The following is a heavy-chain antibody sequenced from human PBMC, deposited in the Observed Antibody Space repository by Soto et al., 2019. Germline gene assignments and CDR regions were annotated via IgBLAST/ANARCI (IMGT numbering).Heavy chain of an antibody. CDR1: GYSFISYY. Sequence: XSVKVSCKASGYSFISYYMHWVRQAPGQGLEWMGIINPIGVTTIYAQKFQGRITMTRDTSTSTVYMEVSSLRSGDTAVYYCARGVTGSKENDAFHMWGQGTMVTVS. V-gene: IGHV1-46*01. J-gene: IGHJ3*02. CDR2: INPIGVTT. D-gene: IGHD1-1*01. CDR3: ARGVTGSKENDAFHM.